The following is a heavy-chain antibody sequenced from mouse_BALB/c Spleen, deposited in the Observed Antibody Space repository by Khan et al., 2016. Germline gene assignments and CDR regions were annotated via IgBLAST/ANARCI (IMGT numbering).Heavy chain of an antibody. V-gene: IGHV3-2*02. D-gene: IGHD2-4*01. Sequence: EVQLVESGPGLVKPSQSLSLTCTVTGYSITSDYAWNWIRQFPGNKLEWMGYISYSGSTSYNPSLKSRISITRDTSKNQFFLQLNSVTTEDTATYDCARWGITTGRRYFDYWGQGTTLTVSS. CDR1: GYSITSDYA. J-gene: IGHJ2*01. CDR3: ARWGITTGRRYFDY. CDR2: ISYSGST.